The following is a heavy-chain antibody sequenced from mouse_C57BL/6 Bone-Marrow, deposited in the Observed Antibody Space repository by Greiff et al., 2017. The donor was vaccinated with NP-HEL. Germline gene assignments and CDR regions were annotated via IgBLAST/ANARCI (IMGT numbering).Heavy chain of an antibody. Sequence: VQLQQSGAELVRPGASVKLSCKASGYTFTDYYINWVKQRPGQGLEWIARIYPGSGNTYYNEKFKGKATLTAEKSSSTAYMQLSSLTSEDSAVYFCASGNYGSSYGYWYFDVWGTGTTVTVSS. D-gene: IGHD1-1*01. CDR1: GYTFTDYY. CDR3: ASGNYGSSYGYWYFDV. J-gene: IGHJ1*03. CDR2: IYPGSGNT. V-gene: IGHV1-76*01.